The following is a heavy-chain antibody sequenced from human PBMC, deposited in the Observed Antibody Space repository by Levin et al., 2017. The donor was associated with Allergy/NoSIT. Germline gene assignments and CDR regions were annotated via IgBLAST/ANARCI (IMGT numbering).Heavy chain of an antibody. CDR1: GYTFKNYG. V-gene: IGHV1-18*01. CDR3: ARFVVTPVSYFYMDV. J-gene: IGHJ6*03. Sequence: GESLKISCKASGYTFKNYGISWVRQAPGQGLEWMGWISTHNGNTNYAQSFQGRVTMTTDTSTSTADMELRSLRSDDTAVYYCARFVVTPVSYFYMDVWGKGTTVTVSS. D-gene: IGHD2-2*01. CDR2: ISTHNGNT.